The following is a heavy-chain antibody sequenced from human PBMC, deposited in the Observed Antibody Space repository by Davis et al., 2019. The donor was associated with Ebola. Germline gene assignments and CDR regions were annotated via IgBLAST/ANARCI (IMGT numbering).Heavy chain of an antibody. CDR1: GFTFSSYW. V-gene: IGHV3-11*01. D-gene: IGHD6-6*01. Sequence: PGGSLRLSCAASGFTFSSYWMSWIRQAPGKGLEWVSYISSSGSTIYYADSVKGRFTISRDNAKNSLYLQMNSLRAEDTAVYYCARDADSSSSFYWGQGTLVTVSS. CDR2: ISSSGSTI. CDR3: ARDADSSSSFY. J-gene: IGHJ4*02.